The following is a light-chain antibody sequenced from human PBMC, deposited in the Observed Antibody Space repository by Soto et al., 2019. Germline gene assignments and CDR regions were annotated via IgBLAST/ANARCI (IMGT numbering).Light chain of an antibody. CDR3: QHYGSSGT. J-gene: IGKJ1*01. V-gene: IGKV3-20*01. CDR1: QSVSNNY. CDR2: GAS. Sequence: EIVWTQSPGTLSLSPGERATLYCRASQSVSNNYLAWYKQKPGQAPSLLIYGASNRATGIPDRFSGSGSGTDFTLTISRLEPEDFAVDYCQHYGSSGTFCQGTKVDIK.